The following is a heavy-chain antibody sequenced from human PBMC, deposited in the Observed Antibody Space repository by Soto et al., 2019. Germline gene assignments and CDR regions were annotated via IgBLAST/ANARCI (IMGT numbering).Heavy chain of an antibody. CDR2: IIPVFQTA. J-gene: IGHJ4*02. CDR3: ARGGSCYTWFNEF. Sequence: QEQLVQSGAEVKKPGSSVKVSCKASGGLFSSYPISWVRQVPGQGLEWMGGIIPVFQTAYYTQRLQGRVTITADESTNTAYMELSSLRSEDTAIYYCARGGSCYTWFNEFWGQGTLVTVSS. CDR1: GGLFSSYP. V-gene: IGHV1-69*01. D-gene: IGHD3-22*01.